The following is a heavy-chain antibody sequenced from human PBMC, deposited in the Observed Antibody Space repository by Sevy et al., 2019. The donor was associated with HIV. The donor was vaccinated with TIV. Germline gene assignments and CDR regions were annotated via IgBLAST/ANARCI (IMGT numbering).Heavy chain of an antibody. D-gene: IGHD3-3*01. CDR1: GFTFSSYW. Sequence: GGSLRLSCAASGFTFSSYWMSWVRQAPGKGLEWVANIKQDGSEKYYVDSVKGRFTISRDNAKNSLYLQMNSLRAEDTAVYYCARDFPNTYYDFWSGYYDVWGHGTTVTVSS. V-gene: IGHV3-7*01. CDR2: IKQDGSEK. J-gene: IGHJ6*02. CDR3: ARDFPNTYYDFWSGYYDV.